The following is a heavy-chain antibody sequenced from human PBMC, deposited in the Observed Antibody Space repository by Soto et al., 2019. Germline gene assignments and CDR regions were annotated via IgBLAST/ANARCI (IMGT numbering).Heavy chain of an antibody. V-gene: IGHV4-39*02. CDR3: AREYGGNSGTFVY. CDR1: GGSISSSSYY. CDR2: IYYSGST. D-gene: IGHD2-21*02. J-gene: IGHJ4*02. Sequence: SETLSLTYTVSGGSISSSSYYWGWIRQPPGKRLEWIGSIYYSGSTYYNPSLKSRVTISFDTSKNQFSLKLSSVTAADTAVYYCAREYGGNSGTFVYWGQGTLVTVSS.